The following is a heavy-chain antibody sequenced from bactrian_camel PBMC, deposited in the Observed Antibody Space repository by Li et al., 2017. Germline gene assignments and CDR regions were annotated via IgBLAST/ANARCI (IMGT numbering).Heavy chain of an antibody. V-gene: IGHV3S55*01. Sequence: HVQLVESGGGSVQAGGSLRLSCAASRDTSSYCMGWFRQSSGKEREGVAGLDSGGSTTYADSVKGRFTISQDNAKNTLYLQMNNLKPEDSGMYYCAVVKNPTKVRAAGIGSADFGYWGQGTQVTVS. J-gene: IGHJ6*01. D-gene: IGHD2*01. CDR3: AVVKNPTKVRAAGIGSADFGY. CDR2: LDSGGST. CDR1: RDTSSYC.